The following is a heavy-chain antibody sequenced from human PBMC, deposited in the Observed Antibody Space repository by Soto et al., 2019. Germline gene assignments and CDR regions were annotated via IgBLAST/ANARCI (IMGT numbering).Heavy chain of an antibody. J-gene: IGHJ6*02. CDR2: ISGSGGST. D-gene: IGHD2-15*01. CDR1: GFTFSSYA. CDR3: AKDEMCSGGSCYGSYYYYYGMDV. V-gene: IGHV3-23*01. Sequence: GGSLRLSCAASGFTFSSYAMSWVRQAPGKGLEWVSAISGSGGSTYYADSVKGRFTISRDNSKNTLYLQMNSLRAEDTAVYYCAKDEMCSGGSCYGSYYYYYGMDVWGQGTTVTVSS.